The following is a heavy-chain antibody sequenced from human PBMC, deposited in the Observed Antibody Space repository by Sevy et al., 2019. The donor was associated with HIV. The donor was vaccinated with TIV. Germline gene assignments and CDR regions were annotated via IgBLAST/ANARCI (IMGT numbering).Heavy chain of an antibody. D-gene: IGHD6-19*01. J-gene: IGHJ5*02. CDR2: TYYRSKWYN. CDR3: ARGQWVNWFHP. V-gene: IGHV6-1*01. CDR1: GDTVSSNSGA. Sequence: SQTLSLTCAISGDTVSSNSGAWNWIRQSPSRGLEWLGRTYYRSKWYNDYAVSVKSRITIKPDKSKNQFSLHLNSVTPAYTAVYYCARGQWVNWFHPWGQGTLVTVSS.